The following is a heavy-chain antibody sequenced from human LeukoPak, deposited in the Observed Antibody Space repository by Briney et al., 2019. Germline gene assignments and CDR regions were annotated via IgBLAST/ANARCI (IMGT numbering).Heavy chain of an antibody. J-gene: IGHJ4*02. CDR2: ISSSGSTI. CDR3: ARDKKAGTLDY. D-gene: IGHD6-19*01. Sequence: GGSLRLSCAASGFTFSNYAMNWVRQAPGKGLEWVSYISSSGSTIYYADSVKGRFTISRDNAKNSLYLQMNSLRAEDTAVYYCARDKKAGTLDYWGQGTLVTVSS. CDR1: GFTFSNYA. V-gene: IGHV3-48*03.